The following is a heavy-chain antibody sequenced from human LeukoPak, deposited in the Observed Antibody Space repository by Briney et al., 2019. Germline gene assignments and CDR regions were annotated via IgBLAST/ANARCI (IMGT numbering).Heavy chain of an antibody. D-gene: IGHD1-14*01. J-gene: IGHJ4*02. CDR3: ARASTTFDD. CDR1: GGSITSYY. V-gene: IGHV4-59*01. Sequence: SETLTLTCSVSGGSITSYYWSWIRQPPGEGLEWVGHVSDGGRTNYSPSLRSRVSISVDTSKNQFSLKLNSVTAADTAVYFCARASTTFDDWGQGTLVTVSS. CDR2: VSDGGRT.